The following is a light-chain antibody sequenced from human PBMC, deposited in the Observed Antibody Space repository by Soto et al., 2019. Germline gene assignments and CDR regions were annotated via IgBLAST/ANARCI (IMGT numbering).Light chain of an antibody. Sequence: DIVMTQSPATLSVSPGERATLSCSASQSVSSNLAWYQQKPGQAPRLLIYGASTRATGIPARFSGSGSGTEFNLTISSLQSEDFAVYYCQQYNNWPPYTFGQGTKLEIK. CDR1: QSVSSN. J-gene: IGKJ2*01. CDR2: GAS. V-gene: IGKV3-15*01. CDR3: QQYNNWPPYT.